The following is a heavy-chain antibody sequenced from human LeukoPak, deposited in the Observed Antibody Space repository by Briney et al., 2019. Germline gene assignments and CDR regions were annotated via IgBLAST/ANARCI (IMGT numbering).Heavy chain of an antibody. CDR3: ARDRRVYYGSDLTPGYFDY. V-gene: IGHV4-39*07. CDR1: GGSISSSSYY. J-gene: IGHJ4*02. D-gene: IGHD3-10*01. Sequence: PSGTLSLTCTVSGGSISSSSYYWGWIRQPPGKGLEWIGSIYYSGSTYYNPSLKSRVTISVDTSKNQFSLQLNSVTPEDTAVYYCARDRRVYYGSDLTPGYFDYWGQGTLVTVSS. CDR2: IYYSGST.